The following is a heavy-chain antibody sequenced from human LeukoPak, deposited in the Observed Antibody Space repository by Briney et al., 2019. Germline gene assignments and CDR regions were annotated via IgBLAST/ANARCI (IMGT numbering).Heavy chain of an antibody. Sequence: PGGSLRLSCAASGFTFSSYEMNWVRQAPGKGLEWVSYISSSGSTIYYADSVKGRFTITRDNAKNSLYLQMNSLRAEDTAVYYCARTGPGGLYYYDSSGYFDYWGQGTLVTVSS. J-gene: IGHJ4*02. CDR2: ISSSGSTI. CDR1: GFTFSSYE. D-gene: IGHD3-22*01. V-gene: IGHV3-48*03. CDR3: ARTGPGGLYYYDSSGYFDY.